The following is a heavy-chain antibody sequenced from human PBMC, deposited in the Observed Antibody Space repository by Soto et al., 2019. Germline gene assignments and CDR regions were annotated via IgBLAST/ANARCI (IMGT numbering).Heavy chain of an antibody. D-gene: IGHD7-27*01. CDR2: INHSGST. Sequence: SETLSLTCAVYGGSFSGYYWSWIRQPPGKGLEWIGEINHSGSTNYNPSLKSRVTISVDTSKNQFSLKLSSVTAADTAVYYCARGTNWGLHYYYMDVWGKGTTVTVSS. V-gene: IGHV4-34*01. CDR1: GGSFSGYY. CDR3: ARGTNWGLHYYYMDV. J-gene: IGHJ6*03.